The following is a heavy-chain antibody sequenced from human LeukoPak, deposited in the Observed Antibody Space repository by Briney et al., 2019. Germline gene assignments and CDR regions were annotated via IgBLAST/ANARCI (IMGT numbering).Heavy chain of an antibody. CDR1: GFTFSSYW. CDR2: IKQDGSEK. V-gene: IGHV3-7*01. Sequence: GGSLRLSRAASGFTFSSYWMSWVRQAPGKGLEWVANIKQDGSEKYYVDSVKGRFTISRDNAKNSLYLQMNSLRAEDTAVYYCARVKAAANYYYGMDVRGQGTTVTVSS. D-gene: IGHD6-13*01. J-gene: IGHJ6*02. CDR3: ARVKAAANYYYGMDV.